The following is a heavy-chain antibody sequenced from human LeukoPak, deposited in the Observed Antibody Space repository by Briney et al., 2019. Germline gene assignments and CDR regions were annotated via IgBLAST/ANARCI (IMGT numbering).Heavy chain of an antibody. CDR3: ASLLGIAAAGLPD. CDR1: GFTFSSYS. D-gene: IGHD6-13*01. V-gene: IGHV3-21*01. CDR2: ISSSSSYI. Sequence: PGGSLRLSCAASGFTFSSYSMNWVRQAPGKGLEWVSSISSSSSYIYYADSVKGRFTISRDNAKNSLYLQMNSLRAEDTAVYYCASLLGIAAAGLPDWGQGTLLTVSS. J-gene: IGHJ4*02.